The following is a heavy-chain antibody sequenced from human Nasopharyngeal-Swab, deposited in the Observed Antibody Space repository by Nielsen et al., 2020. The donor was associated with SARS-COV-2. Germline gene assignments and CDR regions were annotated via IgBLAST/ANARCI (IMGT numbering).Heavy chain of an antibody. CDR1: GYTFTSYG. CDR3: ARDPRGPDY. Sequence: VKVSCKASGYTFTSYGISWVRQAPGQGLEWMGWISAYNGRTYYAQKFQGRVTMTTDTSTSTAYMDLRSLRSDDTAVYYCARDPRGPDYWGQGTLVTVSS. CDR2: ISAYNGRT. J-gene: IGHJ4*02. D-gene: IGHD6-25*01. V-gene: IGHV1-18*01.